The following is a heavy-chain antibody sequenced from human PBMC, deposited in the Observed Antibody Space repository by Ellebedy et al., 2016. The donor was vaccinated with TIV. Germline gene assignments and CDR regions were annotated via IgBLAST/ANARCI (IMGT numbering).Heavy chain of an antibody. CDR1: GGTFSSYA. J-gene: IGHJ6*02. V-gene: IGHV1-69*06. CDR3: ARDRGITGTTEYYYGMDV. D-gene: IGHD1-20*01. CDR2: IIPIFGTA. Sequence: SVKVSXKASGGTFSSYAISWVRQAPGQGLEWMGGIIPIFGTANYAQKFQGRVTITADKSTSTAYMELSSLRSEDTAVYYCARDRGITGTTEYYYGMDVWGQGTTVTVSS.